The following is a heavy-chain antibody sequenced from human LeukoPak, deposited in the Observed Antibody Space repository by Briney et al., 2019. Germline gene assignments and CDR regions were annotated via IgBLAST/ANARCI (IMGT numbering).Heavy chain of an antibody. J-gene: IGHJ4*02. V-gene: IGHV1-69*06. CDR2: ILPFLGQA. D-gene: IGHD3-22*01. CDR1: GGTFSTHP. Sequence: SVKVSCKASGGTFSTHPISWVRQAPGQGLEWMGGILPFLGQANFAQTFQDRLTITAGKSTTTVYMELSSLRAADTAVYYCARVGYDSSGYYFDNWGQGTLVTVSS. CDR3: ARVGYDSSGYYFDN.